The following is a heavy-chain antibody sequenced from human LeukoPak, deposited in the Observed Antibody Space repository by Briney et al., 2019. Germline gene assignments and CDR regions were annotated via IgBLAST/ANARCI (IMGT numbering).Heavy chain of an antibody. D-gene: IGHD6-13*01. CDR3: ARDGRQQLANWFDP. CDR2: IIPIFGTA. J-gene: IGHJ5*02. V-gene: IGHV1-69*13. Sequence: SVKVSCKASGGTFSNYAICWVRQAPGQGLEWMGGIIPIFGTAKYAQKFQGRVTITADESTSTAYMELSSLRSEGTAVYYCARDGRQQLANWFDPWGQGTLVTVSS. CDR1: GGTFSNYA.